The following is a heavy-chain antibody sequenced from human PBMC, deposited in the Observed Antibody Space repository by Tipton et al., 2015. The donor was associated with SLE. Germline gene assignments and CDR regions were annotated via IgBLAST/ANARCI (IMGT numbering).Heavy chain of an antibody. CDR1: GYTFSSYG. J-gene: IGHJ4*02. Sequence: QVQLVQSGAEVKKPGASVKVSCKASGYTFSSYGFSWVRQAPGQGLEWMAWISAYNGNTHFARKFQGRVSMTTDTSTSTAYMELTSLKSDDTAVYYWARDQYYYGSGTYPFWGQGTRVTVSS. CDR3: ARDQYYYGSGTYPF. CDR2: ISAYNGNT. V-gene: IGHV1-18*01. D-gene: IGHD3-10*01.